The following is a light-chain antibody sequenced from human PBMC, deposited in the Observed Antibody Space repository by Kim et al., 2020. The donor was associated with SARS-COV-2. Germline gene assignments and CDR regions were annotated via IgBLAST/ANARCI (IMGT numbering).Light chain of an antibody. CDR1: QSVTTY. J-gene: IGKJ5*01. CDR3: QQYGNFPIT. Sequence: LSPGERGTLSGRASQSVTTYSAWYQQKPGQAPRLLIYDASSRATTIPDRFSGSGSGTDFTLTISRLEPEDFAVYFCQQYGNFPITFGQGTRLEIK. CDR2: DAS. V-gene: IGKV3-20*01.